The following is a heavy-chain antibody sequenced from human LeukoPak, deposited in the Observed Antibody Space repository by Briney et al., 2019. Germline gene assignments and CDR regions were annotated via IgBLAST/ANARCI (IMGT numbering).Heavy chain of an antibody. CDR1: GFTFSSYA. Sequence: PGGSLRLSCAASGFTFSSYAMHWVRQAPGKGLEYVSSISSNGGSTYYAKSVKGRFTISRDNSKNMLYLQMGSLRAEDMAVYYCAKDSPYLDYWGQGTLVTVSS. CDR3: AKDSPYLDY. J-gene: IGHJ4*02. CDR2: ISSNGGST. V-gene: IGHV3-64*01.